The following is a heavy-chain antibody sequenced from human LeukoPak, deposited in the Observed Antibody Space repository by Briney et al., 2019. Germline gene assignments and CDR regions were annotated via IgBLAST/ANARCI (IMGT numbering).Heavy chain of an antibody. D-gene: IGHD3-10*01. V-gene: IGHV4-30-2*01. Sequence: SETLSLTCAVSGGSISSGDYSWSWIRQPPGKGLEWIGYIFHSGSTYYNPSLKSRVTISVDRSKNQFSLKLSSVTAADTAVYYCARELWFVNAPGSWFDPWSQGTLVTVSS. CDR1: GGSISSGDYS. CDR3: ARELWFVNAPGSWFDP. CDR2: IFHSGST. J-gene: IGHJ5*02.